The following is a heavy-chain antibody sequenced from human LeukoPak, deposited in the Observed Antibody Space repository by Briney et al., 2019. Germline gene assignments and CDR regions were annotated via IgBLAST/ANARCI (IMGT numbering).Heavy chain of an antibody. CDR2: INSDGSST. J-gene: IGHJ4*02. CDR1: GFTFSNYW. Sequence: GGSLRLSCAASGFTFSNYWMHWVRQAPGKGLVWVSRINSDGSSTTYADSVKRRFTISRDNAKNTLYLQMNSLRAEDTAVYFCARRYRSSSDYWGQGTLVAVSS. D-gene: IGHD1-14*01. V-gene: IGHV3-74*01. CDR3: ARRYRSSSDY.